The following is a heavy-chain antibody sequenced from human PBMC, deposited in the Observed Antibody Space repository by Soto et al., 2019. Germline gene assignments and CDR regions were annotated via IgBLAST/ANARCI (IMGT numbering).Heavy chain of an antibody. J-gene: IGHJ6*03. CDR2: INPNSGGT. D-gene: IGHD5-12*01. CDR1: GYTFTGYY. CDR3: ARDSVDRSGGYDSLYYYYYMDV. V-gene: IGHV1-2*04. Sequence: ASVKVSCKASGYTFTGYYMHWVRQAPGQGLEWMGWINPNSGGTNYAQKFQGWVTMTRDTSISTAYMELSRLRSDDTAVYYCARDSVDRSGGYDSLYYYYYMDVWGKGTTVTVSS.